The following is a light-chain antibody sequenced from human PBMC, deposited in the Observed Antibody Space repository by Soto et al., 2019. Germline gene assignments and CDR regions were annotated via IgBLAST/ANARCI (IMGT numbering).Light chain of an antibody. J-gene: IGLJ1*01. Sequence: QSALTQPASVSGSPGQSITISCTGTSSDVGGYNYVSWYQQQSGKAPKLMIHEVSNRLSGVSNRFSGSKSSNTASLTISGLQAEDEADYYCSSYTSSRAYVFGIGTKVTVL. CDR3: SSYTSSRAYV. CDR2: EVS. V-gene: IGLV2-14*01. CDR1: SSDVGGYNY.